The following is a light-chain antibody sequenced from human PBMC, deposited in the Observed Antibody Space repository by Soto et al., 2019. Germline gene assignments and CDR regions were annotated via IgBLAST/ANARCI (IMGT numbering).Light chain of an antibody. CDR2: GAS. V-gene: IGKV3-20*01. J-gene: IGKJ1*01. CDR1: QSVTRSY. CDR3: QQYGSSRT. Sequence: EMVLTQSPGTLSLSPGEGATLSCRASQSVTRSYLAWYQQKPGQAPRLLIYGASIRATGIPDRFSGSGSGTDFTLTISSLEPEDFAVYYCQQYGSSRTFGQGTKVEIK.